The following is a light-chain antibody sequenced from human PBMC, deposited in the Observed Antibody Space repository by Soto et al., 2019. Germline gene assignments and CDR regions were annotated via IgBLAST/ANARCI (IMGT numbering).Light chain of an antibody. CDR1: SSNIGAGYD. Sequence: QSVLTQPPSVSGAPGQRVTISCTGSSSNIGAGYDAHWYQHLPGTAPKLLIYGNSNRPSGVPDRFSGSKSGTSASLAITGLQAEDEADYYCQSYDSRLSGSVFGGRTKLTVL. CDR3: QSYDSRLSGSV. J-gene: IGLJ2*01. V-gene: IGLV1-40*01. CDR2: GNS.